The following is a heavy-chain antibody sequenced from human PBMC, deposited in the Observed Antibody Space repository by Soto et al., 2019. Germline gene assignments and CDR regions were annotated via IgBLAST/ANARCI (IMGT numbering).Heavy chain of an antibody. V-gene: IGHV4-39*02. CDR2: TYYSGST. D-gene: IGHD4-17*01. Sequence: PSETLPLTCTVSDGSISSSSYYWGWIRQPPGKGLEWIGSTYYSGSTYYNPSLKSRATISVDTSKHQFSLKLSSVTAADTAVYYCARDVRWMGYYGDYQRHVIEYNWFDPWGQGTLVTVSS. CDR1: DGSISSSSYY. CDR3: ARDVRWMGYYGDYQRHVIEYNWFDP. J-gene: IGHJ5*02.